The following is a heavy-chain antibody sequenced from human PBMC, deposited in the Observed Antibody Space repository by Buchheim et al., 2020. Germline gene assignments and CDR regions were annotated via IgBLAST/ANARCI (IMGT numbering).Heavy chain of an antibody. D-gene: IGHD6-6*01. V-gene: IGHV3-30*18. Sequence: QVQLVESGGGVVQPGRSLRLSCAASGFTFSSYGMHWVRQAPGKGLEWVAVISYDGSNKYYSDSVKGRFTISRDNSKNTLYLQMNSLRAEDTAVYYCAKSSSSAKWDWFDPWGHGTL. CDR2: ISYDGSNK. J-gene: IGHJ5*02. CDR1: GFTFSSYG. CDR3: AKSSSSAKWDWFDP.